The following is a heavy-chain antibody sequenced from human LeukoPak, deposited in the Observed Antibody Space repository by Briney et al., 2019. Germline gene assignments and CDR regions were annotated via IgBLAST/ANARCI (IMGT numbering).Heavy chain of an antibody. Sequence: ASVKVSCKASGYTFTSYGITWVRQAPGQGLEWMGWISAYNGNTNYAQKLQGRVTMTTDTSTSTAYMELSSLRSEDTAVYYCASSSSSWFDAFDIWGQGTMVTVSS. J-gene: IGHJ3*02. CDR1: GYTFTSYG. V-gene: IGHV1-18*01. D-gene: IGHD6-13*01. CDR2: ISAYNGNT. CDR3: ASSSSSWFDAFDI.